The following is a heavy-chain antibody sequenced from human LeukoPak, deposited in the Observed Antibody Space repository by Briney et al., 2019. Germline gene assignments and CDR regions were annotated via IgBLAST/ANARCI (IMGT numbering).Heavy chain of an antibody. CDR2: INTDGTTI. CDR3: ATAGNYRFDY. V-gene: IGHV3-74*01. J-gene: IGHJ4*02. Sequence: PGGSLRLSCAASGFSFSGSWMHWVRQAPGQALVWVSRINTDGTTINYADSVKGRFTISRDNAKNTLYLQMHSLTAEDTAVYYCATAGNYRFDYWGQGILVTVSS. CDR1: GFSFSGSW. D-gene: IGHD5-24*01.